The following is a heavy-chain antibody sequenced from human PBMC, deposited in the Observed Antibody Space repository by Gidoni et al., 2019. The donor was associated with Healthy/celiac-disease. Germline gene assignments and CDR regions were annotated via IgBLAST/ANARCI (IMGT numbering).Heavy chain of an antibody. J-gene: IGHJ3*02. D-gene: IGHD2-2*02. CDR1: GFPFSSYW. CDR2: IKQDGSEK. Sequence: EVQLVESGGGLVQPGGSLRLSCAASGFPFSSYWMSWVRQAPGKGLEWVANIKQDGSEKYYVDSVKGRFTISRDNAKNSLYLQMNSLRAEDTAVYYCARVGLGYCSSTSCYNVDAFDIWGQGTMVTVSS. CDR3: ARVGLGYCSSTSCYNVDAFDI. V-gene: IGHV3-7*01.